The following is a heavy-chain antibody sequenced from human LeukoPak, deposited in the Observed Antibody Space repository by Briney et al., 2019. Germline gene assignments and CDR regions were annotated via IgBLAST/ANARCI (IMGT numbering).Heavy chain of an antibody. J-gene: IGHJ4*02. CDR3: ARLAADIDC. V-gene: IGHV4-39*07. CDR1: GGSISSSSYY. CDR2: INHSGST. D-gene: IGHD6-13*01. Sequence: SETLSLTCTVSGGSISSSSYYWGWIRQPPGKGLEWIGEINHSGSTNYNPSLKSRVTISVDTSKNQFSLKLSSVTAADTAVYYCARLAADIDCWGQGTLVTVSS.